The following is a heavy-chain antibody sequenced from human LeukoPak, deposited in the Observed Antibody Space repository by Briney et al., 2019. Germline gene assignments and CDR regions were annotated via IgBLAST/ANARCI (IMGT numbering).Heavy chain of an antibody. D-gene: IGHD4-23*01. V-gene: IGHV3-7*03. J-gene: IGHJ4*02. CDR1: GFTFSSYW. CDR2: IKQDGSEK. CDR3: ARRAGGYSHPYDY. Sequence: GGSLRLSCAASGFTFSSYWMSWVRQAPGKGLEWVANIKQDGSEKYYVDSVKGRFTISRDNSKNTLYLQMNSLRAEDTAVYYCARRAGGYSHPYDYWGQGTLVTVSS.